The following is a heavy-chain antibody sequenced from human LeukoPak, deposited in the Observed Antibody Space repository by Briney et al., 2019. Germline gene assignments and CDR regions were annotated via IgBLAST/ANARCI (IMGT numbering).Heavy chain of an antibody. CDR2: IYYSGST. Sequence: SETLSLTCPVSGGSISSSSYYWGWIRQPPGKGLEWIGSIYYSGSTYYNPSLKSRVTISVDTSKNQFSLKLSSVTAADTAVYYCARRPYSSSWYLLEYYFDYWGQGTLVTVSS. J-gene: IGHJ4*02. D-gene: IGHD6-13*01. CDR3: ARRPYSSSWYLLEYYFDY. CDR1: GGSISSSSYY. V-gene: IGHV4-39*01.